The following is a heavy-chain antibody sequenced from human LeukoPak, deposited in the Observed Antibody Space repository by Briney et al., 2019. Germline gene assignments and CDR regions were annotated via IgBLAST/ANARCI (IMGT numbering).Heavy chain of an antibody. J-gene: IGHJ6*03. CDR2: ISSDGSST. D-gene: IGHD2-2*02. CDR3: ARGGYCSSTSCYTVPYYMDV. CDR1: GFTFSSYW. V-gene: IGHV3-74*01. Sequence: GGSLRLSCAASGFTFSSYWMHWVRQAPGKGLVWVSRISSDGSSTSYADSVKGRFTISRDNAKNTLYLQMNSLRAEDTAVYYCARGGYCSSTSCYTVPYYMDVWGKGTTVTVSS.